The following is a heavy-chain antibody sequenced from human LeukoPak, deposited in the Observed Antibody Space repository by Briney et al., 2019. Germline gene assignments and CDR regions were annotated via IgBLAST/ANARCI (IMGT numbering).Heavy chain of an antibody. D-gene: IGHD6-13*01. V-gene: IGHV3-23*01. CDR2: ICERSSDI. CDR1: GFTFRSYS. J-gene: IGHJ4*02. Sequence: GGSLRPSCAASGFTFRSYSMTWVRQAPGKGGERVSSICERSSDIYYADSVKGRFTISRENSKNTLYLQMSSLRADDTALYYCAKSGSTWYDYFDFWGQGALVTVSS. CDR3: AKSGSTWYDYFDF.